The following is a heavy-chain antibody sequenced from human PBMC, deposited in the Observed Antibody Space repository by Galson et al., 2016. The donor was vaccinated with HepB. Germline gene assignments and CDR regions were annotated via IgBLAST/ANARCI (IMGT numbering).Heavy chain of an antibody. CDR3: AKDTTGGYDYFHH. D-gene: IGHD5-12*01. CDR1: GFIFEDYA. Sequence: SLRLSCAASGFIFEDYAMHWVRQVPGKGLEWVSSITWNSRSIGYADSVKGRFTISRDNARNSLYLQMDSLRAEDTALYYCAKDTTGGYDYFHHWGQGTLVTVSS. J-gene: IGHJ4*02. V-gene: IGHV3-9*01. CDR2: ITWNSRSI.